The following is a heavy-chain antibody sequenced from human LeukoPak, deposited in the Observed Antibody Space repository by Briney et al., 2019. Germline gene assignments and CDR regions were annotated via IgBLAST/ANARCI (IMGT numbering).Heavy chain of an antibody. D-gene: IGHD2-15*01. CDR3: ARRAGYCSGGSCPANWFDP. CDR2: IYPGDSDI. CDR1: GYSFTSYW. V-gene: IGHV5-51*01. J-gene: IGHJ5*02. Sequence: GESLKISCKGSGYSFTSYWIGWVRQMPGKGLEWMGIIYPGDSDIRYSPSFQGQVTISVDRSISTAYLQWSSLKASHTAIYYCARRAGYCSGGSCPANWFDPWGQGTLVTVSS.